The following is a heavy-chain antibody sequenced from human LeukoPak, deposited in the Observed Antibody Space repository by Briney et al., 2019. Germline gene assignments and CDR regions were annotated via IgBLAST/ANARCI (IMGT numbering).Heavy chain of an antibody. J-gene: IGHJ6*02. CDR2: ISYHGRDK. V-gene: IGHV3-30*04. Sequence: PGTSLRLSCAGSGFTFSGFAMHWVRQAPGKGLEWVAAISYHGRDKYYADAVSGRFTISRDNSKNTLYLQMNSLRAEDTAVYYCAKVAGVNKRWLPHYYYYYGMDVWGQGTTVTVSS. D-gene: IGHD6-19*01. CDR3: AKVAGVNKRWLPHYYYYYGMDV. CDR1: GFTFSGFA.